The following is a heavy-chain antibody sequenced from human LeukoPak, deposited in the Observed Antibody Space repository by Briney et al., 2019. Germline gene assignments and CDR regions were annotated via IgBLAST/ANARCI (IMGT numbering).Heavy chain of an antibody. D-gene: IGHD6-19*01. V-gene: IGHV1-2*02. J-gene: IGHJ4*02. CDR2: INPNSGGT. Sequence: SVKVSCKASGYTFTGYYMHWVRQAPGQGLEWMGWINPNSGGTNYAQKFQGRVTMTRDTSISTAYMELSRLRSDDMAVYYCARDLKGYSSGWYHYYFDYWGQGTLVTVSS. CDR1: GYTFTGYY. CDR3: ARDLKGYSSGWYHYYFDY.